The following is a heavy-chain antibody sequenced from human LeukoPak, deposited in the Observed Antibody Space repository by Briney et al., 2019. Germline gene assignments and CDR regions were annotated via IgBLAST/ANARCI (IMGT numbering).Heavy chain of an antibody. Sequence: GGSLRLSCAASGFSYITYAMSWVRRAPGKGLEWVAAITASGSITYHADSVKGRFTVSRDNPKKTMYLQMDSLRVADTAVYYCAKGTGSHYFYYYMDVWAKGPRSAS. CDR2: ITASGSIT. D-gene: IGHD6-19*01. V-gene: IGHV3-23*01. J-gene: IGHJ6*03. CDR3: AKGTGSHYFYYYMDV. CDR1: GFSYITYA.